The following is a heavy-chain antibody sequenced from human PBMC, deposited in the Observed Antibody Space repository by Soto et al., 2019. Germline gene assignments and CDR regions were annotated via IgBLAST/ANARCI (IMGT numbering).Heavy chain of an antibody. V-gene: IGHV4-4*02. D-gene: IGHD3-10*01. CDR1: GVSISSGNW. CDR3: ARLVYDTRLNYMYFDF. Sequence: SETLSLTCAVSGVSISSGNWWTFFRQSPQRGLEYIGEIFHDGTANYYPSFERRVAISVDTSKNQFSLKLTSVTAADTAIYFCARLVYDTRLNYMYFDFWGQGTLVTVSS. CDR2: IFHDGTA. J-gene: IGHJ4*02.